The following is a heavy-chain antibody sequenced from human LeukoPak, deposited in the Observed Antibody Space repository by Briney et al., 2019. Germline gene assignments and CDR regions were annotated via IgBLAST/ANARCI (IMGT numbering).Heavy chain of an antibody. D-gene: IGHD2-2*01. Sequence: GGSLRLSCGASGFTFSNHWMHWVRHVPGKGLVWVSRINGDGSRTSYADSVKGRFTISRDNAKNTVYLQMNSLRAEDTALYYWARDRGSTEFDYWGQGTLVTVSS. CDR3: ARDRGSTEFDY. J-gene: IGHJ4*02. CDR1: GFTFSNHW. V-gene: IGHV3-74*01. CDR2: INGDGSRT.